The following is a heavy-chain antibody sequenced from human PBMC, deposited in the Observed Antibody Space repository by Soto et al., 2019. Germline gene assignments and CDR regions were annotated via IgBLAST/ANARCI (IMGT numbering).Heavy chain of an antibody. V-gene: IGHV1-69*08. CDR1: GGTFSSYT. CDR2: IIPILGIA. CDR3: ARDIGVDYYDSSGYYYY. Sequence: QVQLVQSGAEVKKPGSSVKVSCKASGGTFSSYTISWVRQAPGQGLEWMGRIIPILGIANYAQKFQGRVTTTADKSTSTAYMELSSLRSEDTAVYYCARDIGVDYYDSSGYYYYWGQGTLVTVSS. J-gene: IGHJ4*02. D-gene: IGHD3-22*01.